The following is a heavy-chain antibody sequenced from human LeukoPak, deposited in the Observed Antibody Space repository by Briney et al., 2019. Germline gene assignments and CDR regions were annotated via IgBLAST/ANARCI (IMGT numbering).Heavy chain of an antibody. CDR2: IYYSGST. CDR1: GGSISSYY. CDR3: ARTSHDYISFFDY. J-gene: IGHJ4*02. D-gene: IGHD3-16*01. Sequence: SETLSLTCTVSGGSISSYYWSWIRQPPGKGLEWIGNIYYSGSTNYSPSLKSRVTISVDTSKNQFPLKLSSVTAADTAVYYCARTSHDYISFFDYWGQGTLVTVSS. V-gene: IGHV4-59*01.